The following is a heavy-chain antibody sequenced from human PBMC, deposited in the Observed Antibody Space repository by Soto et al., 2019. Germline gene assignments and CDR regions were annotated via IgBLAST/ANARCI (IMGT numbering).Heavy chain of an antibody. CDR3: AGGYCSGGSCYRGLHYFDY. CDR2: ISAYNGNT. J-gene: IGHJ4*02. CDR1: GYTFTSYG. V-gene: IGHV1-18*01. Sequence: ASVKVSCKASGYTFTSYGISWVRQAPGQGLEWMGWISAYNGNTNYAQKLQGRVTMTTDTSTSTAYMELRSLRSDDTAVYYCAGGYCSGGSCYRGLHYFDYWGQGTLVTVSS. D-gene: IGHD2-15*01.